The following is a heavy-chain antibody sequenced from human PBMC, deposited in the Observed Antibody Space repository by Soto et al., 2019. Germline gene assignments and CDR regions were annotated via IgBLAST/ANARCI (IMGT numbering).Heavy chain of an antibody. V-gene: IGHV3-33*01. J-gene: IGHJ6*02. D-gene: IGHD2-15*01. CDR2: IWYDGINK. CDR3: ARDWGQMVDGLDG. Sequence: QVQLVESGGGVVQPGRSLRLSCAASGFTFSNNGMHWVRQAPGKGLEWVAVIWYDGINKYYADSVKGRFIISRDNSKNTVYLQMNSLRAEDTAVYYCARDWGQMVDGLDGWGQGTTVTVSS. CDR1: GFTFSNNG.